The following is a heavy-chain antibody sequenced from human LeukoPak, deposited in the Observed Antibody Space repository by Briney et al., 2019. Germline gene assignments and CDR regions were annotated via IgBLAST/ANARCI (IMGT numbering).Heavy chain of an antibody. J-gene: IGHJ4*02. D-gene: IGHD6-13*01. CDR2: IYWDDDK. V-gene: IGHV2-5*02. CDR3: AHRLTGYNSNWYHGYFDY. CDR1: GFSLSTNGVG. Sequence: SGPTLAKPTHTLTLTCTFSGFSLSTNGVGVGWIRQPPGEALEWLTLIYWDDDKRYNPPLKSRLTVTKDISKNQVVLTLTNMDPVDAATYYCAHRLTGYNSNWYHGYFDYWGQGTLVTVSS.